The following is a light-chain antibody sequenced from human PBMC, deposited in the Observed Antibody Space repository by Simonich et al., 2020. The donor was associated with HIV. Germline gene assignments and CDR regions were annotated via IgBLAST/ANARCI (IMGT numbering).Light chain of an antibody. Sequence: DIQMTKSPSSLSASVGDRVTLTCQASQDISNSLNWYQQKPGKAPKLLIYDASNLETGVPSRFSGSGSGTDFTFTISSLQPEDIATYYCQQCDDVPYTFGQGTKLEI. V-gene: IGKV1-33*01. CDR3: QQCDDVPYT. J-gene: IGKJ2*01. CDR1: QDISNS. CDR2: DAS.